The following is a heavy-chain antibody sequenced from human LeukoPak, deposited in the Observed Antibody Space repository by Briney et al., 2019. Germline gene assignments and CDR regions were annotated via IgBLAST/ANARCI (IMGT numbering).Heavy chain of an antibody. V-gene: IGHV4-38-2*01. D-gene: IGHD2-15*01. CDR1: GNSISSGYY. CDR3: AKVYCSGGSCYSSDAFDI. CDR2: IYHSGIT. Sequence: SETLSLTCAVSGNSISSGYYWGWIRQPPGKGLEWIGTIYHSGITYYNPSLKSRVTISVDTSKNQFSLKLTSVTAADTAVYYCAKVYCSGGSCYSSDAFDIWGQGTMVTVSS. J-gene: IGHJ3*02.